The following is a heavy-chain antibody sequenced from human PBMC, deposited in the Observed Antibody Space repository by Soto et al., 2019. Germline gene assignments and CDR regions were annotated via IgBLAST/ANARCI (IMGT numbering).Heavy chain of an antibody. CDR2: IYYSGST. J-gene: IGHJ4*02. V-gene: IGHV4-39*01. Sequence: QLQLQESGPGLVKPSETLSLTCTVSGGSISSSSYYWGWIRQSPGKGLEWIGNIYYSGSTYYNPSIKSRVTISVDTSKNQCSLKLSSVTAADTAVYYCARRGGSSPFDYWGQGTLVTVSS. CDR1: GGSISSSSYY. D-gene: IGHD1-26*01. CDR3: ARRGGSSPFDY.